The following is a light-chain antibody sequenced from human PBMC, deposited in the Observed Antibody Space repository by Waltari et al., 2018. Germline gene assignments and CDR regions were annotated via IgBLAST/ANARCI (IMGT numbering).Light chain of an antibody. Sequence: QSALTQPPSASGSPGQSVTIPCTGTSRYVGDYAYVHWHQQPPVKAPKRIIYEVSKRPSGVPDRFSGSKSGNTAALTVSGLQAEDDADYYCGSFAGSINWVFGGGTKLTVL. V-gene: IGLV2-8*01. J-gene: IGLJ3*02. CDR3: GSFAGSINWV. CDR1: SRYVGDYAY. CDR2: EVS.